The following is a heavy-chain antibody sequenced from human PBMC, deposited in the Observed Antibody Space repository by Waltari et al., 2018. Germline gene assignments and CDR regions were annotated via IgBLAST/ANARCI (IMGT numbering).Heavy chain of an antibody. J-gene: IGHJ4*02. Sequence: QVQLQESGPGLVKPSQTLSLTCTVSGDSVSSGGYSWSWVRHHPGKGLEWIGYIYYSGSTYYNPSLKSRLIISVDTSKNQFSLKLFSVTAADTAVYYCARRGYYDSSGYLDKWGQGTLVTVSS. CDR2: IYYSGST. V-gene: IGHV4-31*03. D-gene: IGHD3-22*01. CDR1: GDSVSSGGYS. CDR3: ARRGYYDSSGYLDK.